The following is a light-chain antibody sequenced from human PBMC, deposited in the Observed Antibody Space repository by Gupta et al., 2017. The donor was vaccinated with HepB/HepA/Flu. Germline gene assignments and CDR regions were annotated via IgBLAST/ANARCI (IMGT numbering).Light chain of an antibody. Sequence: IMITQSPDTLSMSPGVSLHHSRRASQSVGSNLAWYQHKPGQAPRLLIHSSFTRATGSPGMCRGSGSGTEFTLTISSLQSEDGAVYYCQQYYNRWTFGQGTKVEIK. CDR2: SSF. CDR3: QQYYNRWT. CDR1: QSVGSN. V-gene: IGKV3-15*01. J-gene: IGKJ1*01.